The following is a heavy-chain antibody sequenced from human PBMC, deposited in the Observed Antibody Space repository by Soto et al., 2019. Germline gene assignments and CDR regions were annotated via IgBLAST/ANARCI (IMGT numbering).Heavy chain of an antibody. D-gene: IGHD3-10*01. V-gene: IGHV4-31*03. J-gene: IGHJ6*02. Sequence: QVQLQESGPGLVKPSQTLSLTCTVSGGSISSGGYYWSWIRQHPGKGLEWIGYIYYSGSTYYNPSLKSRVNISGDTSKTQFSLKLSSVTAADTAVYYCASELRFGEDYYGMDVWGQGTTVTVSS. CDR2: IYYSGST. CDR1: GGSISSGGYY. CDR3: ASELRFGEDYYGMDV.